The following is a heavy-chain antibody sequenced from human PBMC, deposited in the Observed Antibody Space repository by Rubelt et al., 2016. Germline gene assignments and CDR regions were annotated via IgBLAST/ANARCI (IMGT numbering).Heavy chain of an antibody. J-gene: IGHJ3*02. D-gene: IGHD4-17*01. CDR1: SGSISSSS. V-gene: IGHV4-59*01. Sequence: SLTCSVSSGSISSSSWSWIRQPPGKGLEWIAYIYLNGRTKYNPSLKSRVTLSQDTSTNQFSLRLTSVTAADTAVYYCARGGYGSQEASDEFDIWGQGTMVTVSS. CDR3: ARGGYGSQEASDEFDI. CDR2: IYLNGRT.